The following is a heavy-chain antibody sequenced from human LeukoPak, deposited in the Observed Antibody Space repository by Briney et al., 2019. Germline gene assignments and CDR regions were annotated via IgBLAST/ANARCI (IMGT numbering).Heavy chain of an antibody. V-gene: IGHV4-59*01. CDR2: IYYSGST. CDR1: GGSISSYY. Sequence: SETLSLTCTVSGGSISSYYWSWIPQPPGKGLEWIGYIYYSGSTNYNPSLKSRVTISVDTSKNQFSLKLRSVTAADTAVYYCARDSYSWFDPWGQGTLVTVSS. CDR3: ARDSYSWFDP. J-gene: IGHJ5*02.